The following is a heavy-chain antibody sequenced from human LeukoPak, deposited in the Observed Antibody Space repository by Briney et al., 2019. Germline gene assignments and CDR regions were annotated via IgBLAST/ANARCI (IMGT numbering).Heavy chain of an antibody. CDR1: GFTFSSYS. V-gene: IGHV3-21*01. Sequence: PGGSLRLSCAASGFTFSSYSMNWVRQAPGKGLEWVSSISSSSSYIFYADSVKGRFTISRDNAKNSLYLQMNSLRAEDTAVYYCARDHPQKWELLRPDAFDIWGQGTMVTVSS. D-gene: IGHD1-26*01. CDR2: ISSSSSYI. CDR3: ARDHPQKWELLRPDAFDI. J-gene: IGHJ3*02.